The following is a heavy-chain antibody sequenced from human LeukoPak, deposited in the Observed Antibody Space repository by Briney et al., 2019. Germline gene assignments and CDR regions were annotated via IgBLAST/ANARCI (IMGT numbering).Heavy chain of an antibody. D-gene: IGHD3-16*01. CDR1: GGSFSGYY. CDR2: INHSGST. J-gene: IGHJ4*02. CDR3: ARTRGMSY. Sequence: KPSETLSLTCAVYGGSFSGYYWSWLRQPPGEGLEWIGEINHSGSTNYNPSLKSRVTISVDTSKNQFSLKLSSVTAADTAVYYCARTRGMSYWGQGTLVTVSS. V-gene: IGHV4-34*01.